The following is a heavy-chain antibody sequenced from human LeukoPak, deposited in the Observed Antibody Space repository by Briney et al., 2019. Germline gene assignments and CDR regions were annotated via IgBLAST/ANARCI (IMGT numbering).Heavy chain of an antibody. V-gene: IGHV3-53*01. J-gene: IGHJ3*02. Sequence: GGSLRLSCAASGLTVSANCMSWVRQTPGQGLEWVSSIYSDGDTYYTNSVKGRFTISRDNSKNRVYLQMNTLTAEDTARYYCESGPFTRIVGSFDIWGPGTLVTVSS. CDR2: IYSDGDT. CDR1: GLTVSANC. D-gene: IGHD3-22*01. CDR3: ESGPFTRIVGSFDI.